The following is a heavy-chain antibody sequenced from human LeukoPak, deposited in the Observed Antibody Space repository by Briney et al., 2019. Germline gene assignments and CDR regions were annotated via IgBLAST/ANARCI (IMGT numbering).Heavy chain of an antibody. J-gene: IGHJ6*02. CDR2: ISAYNGNT. D-gene: IGHD2-2*01. V-gene: IGHV1-18*01. Sequence: ASVKVSCKASGYSFTSYGISWVRQAPGQGLEWMGWISAYNGNTNYAQKLQGRVTMTTDTSTSTAYMELRSLRSDDTAVYYCARDRFLGLIPAAIAYCYYGMDVWGQGTTVTVSS. CDR1: GYSFTSYG. CDR3: ARDRFLGLIPAAIAYCYYGMDV.